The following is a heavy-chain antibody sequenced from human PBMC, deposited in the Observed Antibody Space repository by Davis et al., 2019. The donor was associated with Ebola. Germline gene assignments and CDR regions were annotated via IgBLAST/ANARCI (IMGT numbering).Heavy chain of an antibody. V-gene: IGHV3-48*02. Sequence: GESLKISCAASGFTFSSYAMSWVRQAPGKGLEWVSYISSSSTTIYYADSVKGRFTISRDNAKSSLYLQMNSLKDEDTAVYYCAKGFDYWGQGTLVTVSS. J-gene: IGHJ4*02. CDR3: AKGFDY. CDR2: ISSSSTTI. CDR1: GFTFSSYA.